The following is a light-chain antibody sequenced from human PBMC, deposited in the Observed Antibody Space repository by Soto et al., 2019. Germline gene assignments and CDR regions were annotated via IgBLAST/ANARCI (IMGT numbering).Light chain of an antibody. CDR1: QSVSVH. CDR3: VQRTTWPWT. Sequence: EIVLTQSPGTLSLSPGERATLSCRASQSVSVHLAWYQQKPGQAPRLLIYDASNRGTGIPARFSGSGSGTDFTLTISSLEPEDFAVYHCVQRTTWPWTCGQGSKVEIK. CDR2: DAS. J-gene: IGKJ1*01. V-gene: IGKV3-11*01.